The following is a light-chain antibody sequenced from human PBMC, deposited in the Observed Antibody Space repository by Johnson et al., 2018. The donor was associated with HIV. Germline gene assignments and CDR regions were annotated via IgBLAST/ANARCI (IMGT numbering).Light chain of an antibody. CDR1: SSNIGNNY. CDR2: DND. Sequence: HSVLTQPPSVSAAPGQKVTISCSGSSSNIGNNYVSWYQQLPVTAPKLLIYDNDKRPSGIPDRFSASKSGTSATLGITGLQTGDEADYYCGTWDSSLSAYVFGTGTKVTVL. J-gene: IGLJ1*01. V-gene: IGLV1-51*01. CDR3: GTWDSSLSAYV.